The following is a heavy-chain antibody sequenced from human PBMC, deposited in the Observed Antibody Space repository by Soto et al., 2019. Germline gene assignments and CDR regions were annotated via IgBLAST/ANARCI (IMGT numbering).Heavy chain of an antibody. J-gene: IGHJ6*02. V-gene: IGHV4-59*08. CDR3: ARHVPSCSSTSHCAYGMDV. CDR1: GGSIINYY. Sequence: QVQLQESGPRLVKPSETLSLTCTVSGGSIINYYWSWIRQTPGKGLEWIGYIYYSGSTSYNPSLGSRVTISVDTSKHHFSLKLSSVTAADTAVYYCARHVPSCSSTSHCAYGMDVWGQGTTVTVSS. D-gene: IGHD2-2*01. CDR2: IYYSGST.